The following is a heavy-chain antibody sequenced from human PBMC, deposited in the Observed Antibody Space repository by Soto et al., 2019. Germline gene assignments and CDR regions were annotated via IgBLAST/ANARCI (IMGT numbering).Heavy chain of an antibody. CDR3: ARHSFTSGSDYFDY. Sequence: ASVKVSCKASGYTFTEYNLHWVRQAPGQGPEWMGSINPRNGDTDFAQKFQPRVTMTRDTSITTAYMEVFRLTSHDTAVYYCARHSFTSGSDYFDYWGQGTLVTV. CDR1: GYTFTEYN. D-gene: IGHD1-26*01. V-gene: IGHV1-2*02. J-gene: IGHJ4*02. CDR2: INPRNGDT.